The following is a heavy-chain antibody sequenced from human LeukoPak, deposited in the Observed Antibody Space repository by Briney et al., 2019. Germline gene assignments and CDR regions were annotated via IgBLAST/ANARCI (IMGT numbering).Heavy chain of an antibody. Sequence: GASVKVSCKASGYTFTSYYMHWVRQAPGQGLEWMGIINPSGGSTSYAQKFQGRVTMTRDTSTSTVYMELSSLKASDTAMYYCARVNLEYYYGSGRLIKYYYYYMDVWGKGTTVTISS. CDR2: INPSGGST. CDR3: ARVNLEYYYGSGRLIKYYYYYMDV. J-gene: IGHJ6*03. CDR1: GYTFTSYY. D-gene: IGHD3-10*01. V-gene: IGHV1-46*01.